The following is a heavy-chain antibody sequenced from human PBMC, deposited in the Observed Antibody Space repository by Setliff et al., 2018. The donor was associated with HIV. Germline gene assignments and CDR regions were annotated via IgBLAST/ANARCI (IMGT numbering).Heavy chain of an antibody. CDR1: GGTFSSYA. Sequence: GASVKVSCKASGGTFSSYAINWVRQAPGQGLEWMGGIITIFGKGNYAQKFQGRVTITADESTSTAYMELSSLRSEDTAVYYCARGEKRFLEWLPLDYYYYYYMDVWGKGITVTVSS. V-gene: IGHV1-69*13. D-gene: IGHD3-3*01. CDR3: ARGEKRFLEWLPLDYYYYYYMDV. J-gene: IGHJ6*03. CDR2: IITIFGKG.